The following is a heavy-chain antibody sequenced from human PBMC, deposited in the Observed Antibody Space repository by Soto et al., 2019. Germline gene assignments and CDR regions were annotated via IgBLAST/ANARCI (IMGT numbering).Heavy chain of an antibody. CDR3: ARIVATIYYYYDGMDV. Sequence: LRLSCAASGFTFSSYSMNWVRQAPGKGLEWVSSISGSSGSIYYADSVKGRFTISRDNAKNSLYLQMNSLGAEDTAVYYCARIVATIYYYYDGMDVWGQGTTVTVSS. J-gene: IGHJ6*02. D-gene: IGHD5-12*01. CDR2: ISGSSGSI. V-gene: IGHV3-21*01. CDR1: GFTFSSYS.